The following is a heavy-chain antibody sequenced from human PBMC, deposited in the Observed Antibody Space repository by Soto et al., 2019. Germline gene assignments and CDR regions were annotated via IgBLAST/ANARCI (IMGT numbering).Heavy chain of an antibody. CDR1: RYTFTSYY. Sequence: ASTKVSFTASRYTFTSYYMHWVRQAPGQGLEGMGIINPSGGSTSYAQKFQGRVTMTRDTSTSTVYMELSSLRSEDTAVYYCARGGITIFGVVLYYFDYWGQGTRVTVPS. J-gene: IGHJ4*02. D-gene: IGHD3-3*01. V-gene: IGHV1-46*01. CDR2: INPSGGST. CDR3: ARGGITIFGVVLYYFDY.